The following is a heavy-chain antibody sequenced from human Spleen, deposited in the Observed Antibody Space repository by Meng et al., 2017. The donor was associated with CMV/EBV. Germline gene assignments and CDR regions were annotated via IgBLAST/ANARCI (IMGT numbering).Heavy chain of an antibody. CDR2: ISSGSSFI. J-gene: IGHJ4*02. V-gene: IGHV3-21*01. Sequence: GESLKISCAASGFTFSSYSMNWVRQAPGKGLEWVSSISSGSSFIYYADSVKGRFTISRDNAKTSLYLQMNSLRAEDTAVYYCARGLYYDFWSAHFDYWGQGTLVTVSS. CDR1: GFTFSSYS. D-gene: IGHD3-3*01. CDR3: ARGLYYDFWSAHFDY.